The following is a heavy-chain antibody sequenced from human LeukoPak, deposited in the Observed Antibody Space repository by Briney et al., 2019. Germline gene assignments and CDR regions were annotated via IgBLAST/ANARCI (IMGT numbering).Heavy chain of an antibody. J-gene: IGHJ4*02. CDR1: GFTISSYA. Sequence: GGSLRLSCAASGFTISSYAMHWVRQAPGKGLERVAVISYDGSNKYYADSVKGRFTISRDNSKNTLYLQMNSLRAEDTAVYYCASKRAAAGKVDYWGQGTLVTVSS. V-gene: IGHV3-30*04. CDR2: ISYDGSNK. D-gene: IGHD6-13*01. CDR3: ASKRAAAGKVDY.